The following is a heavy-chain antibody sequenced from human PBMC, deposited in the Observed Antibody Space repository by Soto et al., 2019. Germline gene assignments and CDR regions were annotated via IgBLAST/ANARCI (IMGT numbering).Heavy chain of an antibody. CDR2: IKYDGTIT. D-gene: IGHD6-13*01. J-gene: IGHJ6*03. CDR3: VRGAKGGYYVDV. V-gene: IGHV3-74*01. Sequence: EVQLVESGGGSVQPGESLRLSCAASGFPFSSYWIHWVRQAPGKGLVWVPRIKYDGTITNYADSLKGRLTISRDNAENTVYLQMNSLRVEDTAVYYCVRGAKGGYYVDVWGKGTTVTVSS. CDR1: GFPFSSYW.